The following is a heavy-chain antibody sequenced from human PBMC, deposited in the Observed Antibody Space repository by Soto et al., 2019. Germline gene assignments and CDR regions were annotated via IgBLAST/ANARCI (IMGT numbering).Heavy chain of an antibody. CDR2: VYYSGST. D-gene: IGHD3-22*01. Sequence: PSETLSLTCTVSGASISSSYWSWIRQSPERGLEWIGYVYYSGSTNYNPSLKSRVTISVDTSKNQFSLKLSSVTAADTAVYYCVRGYYDSSGQSNTFDIWGQGTMVTVSS. J-gene: IGHJ3*02. CDR3: VRGYYDSSGQSNTFDI. CDR1: GASISSSY. V-gene: IGHV4-59*01.